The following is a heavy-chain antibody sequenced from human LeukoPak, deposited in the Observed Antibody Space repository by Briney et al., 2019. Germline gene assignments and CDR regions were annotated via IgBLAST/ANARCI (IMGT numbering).Heavy chain of an antibody. J-gene: IGHJ4*02. D-gene: IGHD2-2*01. CDR2: ISYDGSNK. CDR1: GFTFSSYA. Sequence: GGSLRLSCAASGFTFSSYAMHWIRQAPGKGLEWVADISYDGSNKYYADSVRGRFTISRDNYKNTLYLQMSSLRAEDTAVYYCARDQKCCSRTRCYFVGDYWGQGTLVSVFS. V-gene: IGHV3-30-3*01. CDR3: ARDQKCCSRTRCYFVGDY.